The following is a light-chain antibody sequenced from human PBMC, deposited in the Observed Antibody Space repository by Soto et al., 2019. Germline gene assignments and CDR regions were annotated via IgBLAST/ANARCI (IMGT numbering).Light chain of an antibody. CDR1: QSISTY. Sequence: DIQMTQSPSSLSASIGDIITITCRASQSISTYLNWYQQKPGKAPKLLIYGASTLQNGVTSRFSGSASATEYTLLISGLQPKDFATYYCQQSFISPPLTFGGGNEVE. CDR3: QQSFISPPLT. CDR2: GAS. V-gene: IGKV1-39*01. J-gene: IGKJ4*01.